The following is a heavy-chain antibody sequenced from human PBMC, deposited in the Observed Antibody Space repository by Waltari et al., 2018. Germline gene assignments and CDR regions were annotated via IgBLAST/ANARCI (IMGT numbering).Heavy chain of an antibody. J-gene: IGHJ3*02. CDR2: IYHSGST. Sequence: QVQLQESGPGLVQPSETLSLTCAGSGYSISSCSSWGWDRQTPGKGLEWIGSIYHSGSTYYNPSLKSRVTISVDTSKNQFSLKLSSVTAADTAVYYCAGHSVVVVPEAFDIWGQGTMVTVSS. V-gene: IGHV4-38-2*01. D-gene: IGHD2-15*01. CDR3: AGHSVVVVPEAFDI. CDR1: GYSISSCSS.